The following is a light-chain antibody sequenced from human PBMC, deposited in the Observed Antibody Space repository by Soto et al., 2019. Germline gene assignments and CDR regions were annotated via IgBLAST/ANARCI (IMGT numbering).Light chain of an antibody. V-gene: IGLV2-14*03. CDR1: SSDVGAYNS. CDR2: EVT. Sequence: QSSLTQPASVSGSPGQSITVSCTGTSSDVGAYNSVSWYQQHPGKAPKLILYEVTYRPSGVSERFSGSKSANTASLTISGLQAGDEADYYCSSFTSSSTYIFGSGTKLTVL. J-gene: IGLJ1*01. CDR3: SSFTSSSTYI.